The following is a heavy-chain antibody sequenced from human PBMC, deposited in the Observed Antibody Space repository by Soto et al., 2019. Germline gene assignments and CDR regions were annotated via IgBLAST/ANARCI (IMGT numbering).Heavy chain of an antibody. J-gene: IGHJ3*02. V-gene: IGHV3-7*01. CDR1: GFTFSSYW. CDR2: IKQDGSEK. CDR3: ARDDTRKNCDFWSGHYTTDAFDI. Sequence: EVQLVESGGGLVQPGGSLRLSCAASGFTFSSYWMSWVRQAPGKGLEWVANIKQDGSEKYYVDSVKGRFTISRDNAQNSLYLQMNSLRAEDTAVYYCARDDTRKNCDFWSGHYTTDAFDIWGQGRMVTVSS. D-gene: IGHD3-3*01.